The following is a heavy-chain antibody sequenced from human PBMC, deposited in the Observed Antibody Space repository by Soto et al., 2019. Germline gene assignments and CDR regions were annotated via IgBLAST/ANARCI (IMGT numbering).Heavy chain of an antibody. CDR1: GFTVSSNY. CDR2: IYSGGST. V-gene: IGHV3-53*01. J-gene: IGHJ3*02. CDR3: AVSLIEPPVNAFDI. D-gene: IGHD3-16*01. Sequence: GGSLRLSCAASGFTVSSNYMSWVRQAPGKGLEWVSVIYSGGSTYYADSVKGRFTISRDNSKNTLYLQMNSLRAEDTAVYYCAVSLIEPPVNAFDIWGQGTMVTVSS.